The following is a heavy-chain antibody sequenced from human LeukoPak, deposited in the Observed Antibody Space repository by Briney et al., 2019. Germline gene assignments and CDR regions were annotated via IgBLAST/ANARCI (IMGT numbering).Heavy chain of an antibody. Sequence: SETLSLTCTVSGGSISSYYWSWIRQPPGKGLEWIGYIYYSGSTNYNPSLKSRVTISVDTSKNQFSLKLSSVTAADTAVYYCARAVTMITSWFDPWSQGTLVTVSS. V-gene: IGHV4-59*01. CDR2: IYYSGST. CDR1: GGSISSYY. D-gene: IGHD3-22*01. J-gene: IGHJ5*02. CDR3: ARAVTMITSWFDP.